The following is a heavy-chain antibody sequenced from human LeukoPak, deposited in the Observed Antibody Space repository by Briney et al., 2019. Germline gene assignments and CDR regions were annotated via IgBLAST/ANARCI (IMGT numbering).Heavy chain of an antibody. CDR2: INSDGSST. CDR1: GFTFSSYW. V-gene: IGHV3-74*01. D-gene: IGHD3-22*01. CDR3: ARGGHYYDSSAYYGGTNFDC. J-gene: IGHJ4*02. Sequence: PGGSLRLSCAASGFTFSSYWMHWVRQAPGKGLVRVSRINSDGSSTSYADSVKGRFTISRDNAKNTLYLQMNSLRAEDTAVYYCARGGHYYDSSAYYGGTNFDCWGQGTLVTVSS.